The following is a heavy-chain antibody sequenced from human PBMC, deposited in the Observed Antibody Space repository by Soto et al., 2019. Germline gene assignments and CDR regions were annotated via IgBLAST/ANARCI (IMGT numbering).Heavy chain of an antibody. J-gene: IGHJ4*02. CDR2: ISWNSGSI. V-gene: IGHV3-9*01. CDR3: AKGIVNYYDSSGYDY. Sequence: QPGGSLRLSCWASAFTFDDYAMHGVRQAPGKGLEWVSGISWNSGSIGYADSVKGRFTISRDNAKNSLYLQMNSLRAEDTALYYCAKGIVNYYDSSGYDYWGQGTLVTVSS. CDR1: AFTFDDYA. D-gene: IGHD3-22*01.